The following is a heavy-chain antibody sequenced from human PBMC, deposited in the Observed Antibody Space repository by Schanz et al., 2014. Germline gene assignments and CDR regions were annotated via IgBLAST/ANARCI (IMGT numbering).Heavy chain of an antibody. V-gene: IGHV1-18*01. D-gene: IGHD3-10*01. CDR2: ISPYNGNT. CDR3: ARVSMEFERGKSYYYYMDV. J-gene: IGHJ6*03. Sequence: QVQLVQSGAEVKKPGSSVKVSCKASGGTFSTYTISWVRQAPGQGLEWMGWISPYNGNTNYAQKLQGRVTMTTDTSTSTAYMELNSLTSEDTAVYYCARVSMEFERGKSYYYYMDVWGRGTTVTVSS. CDR1: GGTFSTYT.